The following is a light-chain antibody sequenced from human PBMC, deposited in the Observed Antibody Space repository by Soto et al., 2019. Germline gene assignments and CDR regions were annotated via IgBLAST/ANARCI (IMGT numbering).Light chain of an antibody. CDR3: ASWDDILIGVV. V-gene: IGLV1-44*01. CDR2: SNN. J-gene: IGLJ2*01. CDR1: SSNIGSNT. Sequence: QSVLTQPPSASGTPGQRVTISCSGSSSNIGSNTVNWYQQLPGTAPKLLIYSNNQRPSGVPDRFSGSKSGTSASLAISGLQAEDAADYYCASWDDILIGVVFGGGTKLTVL.